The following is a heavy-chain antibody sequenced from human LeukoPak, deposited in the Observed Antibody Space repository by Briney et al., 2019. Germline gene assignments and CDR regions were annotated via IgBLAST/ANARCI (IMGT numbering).Heavy chain of an antibody. Sequence: GGSLRLSCAASGFTFRSYWMHWVRQAPGKGLVWVSRINSDGSNTNYADSVKGRFTVSRDYAKNTLYLQMNSLRAEDTAVYYCATSSRGYWGQGTLVTVSS. CDR2: INSDGSNT. J-gene: IGHJ4*02. CDR3: ATSSRGY. CDR1: GFTFRSYW. D-gene: IGHD5-24*01. V-gene: IGHV3-74*01.